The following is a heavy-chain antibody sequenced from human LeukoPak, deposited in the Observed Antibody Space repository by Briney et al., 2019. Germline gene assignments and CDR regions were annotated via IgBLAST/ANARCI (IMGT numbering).Heavy chain of an antibody. CDR1: GFTFSSYA. D-gene: IGHD3-10*01. J-gene: IGHJ4*02. Sequence: GGSLRLSCAASGFTFSSYAMSWVRQAPGKGLEWVSAISGSGASTYYADSVKGRFTISRDTSRNTLYLQMNSLRAVDTAVYYCAKDLRSGSYTHYFDYWGQGTLVTVSS. V-gene: IGHV3-23*01. CDR3: AKDLRSGSYTHYFDY. CDR2: ISGSGAST.